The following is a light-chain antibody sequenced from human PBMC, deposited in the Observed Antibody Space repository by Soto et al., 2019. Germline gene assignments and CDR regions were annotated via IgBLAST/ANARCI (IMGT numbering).Light chain of an antibody. V-gene: IGKV3-11*01. CDR3: QQRTSWPT. CDR2: DVS. J-gene: IGKJ4*01. Sequence: IVLTQSPATLSLSPGERATLSCRASQSVTSSLAWFQQKPGQAPRLLIYDVSVRATGIPARFSGSGSGTDFTLTISSLDPEDFAVYYCQQRTSWPTFGGGTKVEIK. CDR1: QSVTSS.